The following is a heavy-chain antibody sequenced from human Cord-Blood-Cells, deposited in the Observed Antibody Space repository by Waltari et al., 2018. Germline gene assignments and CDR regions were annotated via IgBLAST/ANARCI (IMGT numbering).Heavy chain of an antibody. Sequence: QVQLQESGPGLVKPSQTLSLTCTDSGGSISSGSYYCSWIRQPAGKGLEWIGYIYTSGSTNYNPSLKSRVTISVDTSKNQFSLKLSSVTAADTAVYYCARDITGAYWYFDLWGRGTLVTVSS. D-gene: IGHD1-20*01. CDR1: GGSISSGSYY. CDR2: IYTSGST. CDR3: ARDITGAYWYFDL. J-gene: IGHJ2*01. V-gene: IGHV4-61*09.